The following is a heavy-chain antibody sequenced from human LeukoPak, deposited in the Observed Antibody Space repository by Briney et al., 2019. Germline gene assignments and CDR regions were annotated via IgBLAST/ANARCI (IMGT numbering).Heavy chain of an antibody. CDR3: ARVSPNFGDYHLDY. CDR2: IYSGGST. J-gene: IGHJ4*02. CDR1: GFTVSSNY. D-gene: IGHD4-17*01. Sequence: GGSLRLSCAASGFTVSSNYMSWVRQAPGKGLEWVSVIYSGGSTYYADSVKGRFTISRDNSKNTLYLQMNSLRAEDTAVYYCARVSPNFGDYHLDYWGQGTLVTVSS. V-gene: IGHV3-53*01.